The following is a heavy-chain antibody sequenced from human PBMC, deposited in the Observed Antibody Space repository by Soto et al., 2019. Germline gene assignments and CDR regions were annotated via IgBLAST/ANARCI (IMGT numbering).Heavy chain of an antibody. V-gene: IGHV1-18*01. CDR3: ARARATVTTERALGY. Sequence: QVQLVQSGAEVKKPWASVKVSCKASGYTFYSYDITWVRQAPGQGLEWMGTTSIYNGNTNFAQNLQGRVTMTIDKSTATAYMELNSLTSDDTAVYYCARARATVTTERALGYWGQGTLVTVSS. D-gene: IGHD4-17*01. CDR1: GYTFYSYD. CDR2: TSIYNGNT. J-gene: IGHJ4*02.